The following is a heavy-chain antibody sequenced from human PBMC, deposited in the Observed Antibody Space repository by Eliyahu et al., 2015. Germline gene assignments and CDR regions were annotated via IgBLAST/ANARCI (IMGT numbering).Heavy chain of an antibody. D-gene: IGHD3-10*01. J-gene: IGHJ6*02. CDR2: ISSSSSYI. CDR3: ASPMVNNYYYYYGMDV. V-gene: IGHV3-21*01. Sequence: EVQLVESGGGLVKPGGSLXLSCAASGXTXXSYSMNWVRQAPGKGLEWVSSISSSSSYIYYADSVKGRFTISRDNAKNSLYLQMNSLRAEDTAVYYCASPMVNNYYYYYGMDVWGQGTTVTVSS. CDR1: GXTXXSYS.